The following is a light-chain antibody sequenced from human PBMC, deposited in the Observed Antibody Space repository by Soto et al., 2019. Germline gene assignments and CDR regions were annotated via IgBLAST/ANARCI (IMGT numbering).Light chain of an antibody. CDR2: GAS. CDR3: QQYNNWPRT. V-gene: IGKV3-15*01. CDR1: QSVSSSY. Sequence: IVLTQSPGTLSLPPGEIATLSCRASQSVSSSYLVWHQQKPGQAPRLLIYGASTRATGIPARFSGSGSGTEFTLTISSLQSEDFAVYYCQQYNNWPRTFGQGTKVDIK. J-gene: IGKJ1*01.